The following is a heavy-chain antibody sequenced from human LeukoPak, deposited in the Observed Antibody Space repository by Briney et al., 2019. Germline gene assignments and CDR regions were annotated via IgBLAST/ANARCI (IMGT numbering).Heavy chain of an antibody. J-gene: IGHJ4*02. V-gene: IGHV1-2*02. CDR3: ARDLRYCSGGSCYRFDY. D-gene: IGHD2-15*01. Sequence: ASVKVSCKASGYTFTGYYMHWVRQAPGQGLEWMGWINPNSGGTNYAQKFQGRVTMTRDTSISTAYMELSRLRSDDTAVYYCARDLRYCSGGSCYRFDYWGQGTLVTVSS. CDR1: GYTFTGYY. CDR2: INPNSGGT.